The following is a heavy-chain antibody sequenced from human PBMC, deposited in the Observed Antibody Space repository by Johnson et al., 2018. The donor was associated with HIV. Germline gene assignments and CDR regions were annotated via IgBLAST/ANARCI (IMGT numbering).Heavy chain of an antibody. D-gene: IGHD3-22*01. CDR3: ARDPHYYDSNDAFDI. V-gene: IGHV3-66*01. J-gene: IGHJ3*02. CDR1: GFIVSSNY. Sequence: MQLVESGGGLVQPGGSLRLSCVASGFIVSSNYMSWVRQATGKGLEWVSVIYSGGSTYYADSVKGRFTISRDNSKNTLYLQINSLRAEDTAVYYCARDPHYYDSNDAFDIWGQGTMVTVSS. CDR2: IYSGGST.